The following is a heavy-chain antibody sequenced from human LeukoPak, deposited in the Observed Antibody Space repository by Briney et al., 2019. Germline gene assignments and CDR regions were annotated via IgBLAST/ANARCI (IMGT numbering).Heavy chain of an antibody. CDR2: ISTYDGNT. V-gene: IGHV1-18*01. CDR3: ARDTEWEKNPDYFDS. J-gene: IGHJ4*02. Sequence: ASVRVSCKASGYTFSSFGISWVRQAPGEGLEWMGWISTYDGNTKYAENLQDRVTLTTDTSTSTAYMELRSLRSDDTAVYFCARDTEWEKNPDYFDSWGQGTLVTVSS. D-gene: IGHD1-26*01. CDR1: GYTFSSFG.